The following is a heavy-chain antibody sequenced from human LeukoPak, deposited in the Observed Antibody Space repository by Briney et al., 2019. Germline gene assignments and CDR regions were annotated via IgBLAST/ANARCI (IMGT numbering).Heavy chain of an antibody. J-gene: IGHJ3*02. CDR3: ARMYYYDSSGDAFDI. CDR2: ISAYNGNT. V-gene: IGHV1-18*01. D-gene: IGHD3-22*01. CDR1: GYTFTSYG. Sequence: GSVKVSCKASGYTFTSYGISWVRQAPGQGLEWMGWISAYNGNTNYAQKLQGRVTMTTDTSTSTAYMELRSLRSDDTAVYYCARMYYYDSSGDAFDIWGQGTMVIVSS.